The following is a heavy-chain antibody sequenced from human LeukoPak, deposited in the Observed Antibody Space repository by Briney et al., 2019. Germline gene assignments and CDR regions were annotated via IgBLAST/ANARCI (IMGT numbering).Heavy chain of an antibody. V-gene: IGHV1-46*01. Sequence: ASVKVSCKASGYTFTNNFMHWVRQAPGQGLEWMGIINPSGDNTWYAQKFQGRVTMTRDMATSTDYMEVSSLRSEDTAAYYCARVRAVADKPGRPLDYWGQGTLVTVSS. J-gene: IGHJ4*02. D-gene: IGHD6-19*01. CDR3: ARVRAVADKPGRPLDY. CDR1: GYTFTNNF. CDR2: INPSGDNT.